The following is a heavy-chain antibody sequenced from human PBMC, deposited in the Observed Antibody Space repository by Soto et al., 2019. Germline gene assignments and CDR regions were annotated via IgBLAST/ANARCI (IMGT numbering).Heavy chain of an antibody. J-gene: IGHJ5*01. Sequence: QVQLQESRPGLVKPSETLSLTCTVSGDSINAYYWNWVRQPPGEGLEWIGYIYYSGSTSYNPSLKRRVTRTLDTSKNQFSLEMSSVTAADTAVYYCARGSGSYYSYLFDSWGQGTLVNVSS. D-gene: IGHD1-26*01. CDR2: IYYSGST. V-gene: IGHV4-59*01. CDR1: GDSINAYY. CDR3: ARGSGSYYSYLFDS.